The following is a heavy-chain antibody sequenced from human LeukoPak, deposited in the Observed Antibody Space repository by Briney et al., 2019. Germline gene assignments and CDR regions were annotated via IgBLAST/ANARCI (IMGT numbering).Heavy chain of an antibody. Sequence: GKSLTLSCAASGFIFSNFAMHWVRQAPGKGLEWLAVISHEGGNTNYADSVKGRFTISRDNSKNTLYLQMSSLRTEDTAVYYCAKMISVVVITFIDYWGQGTLVTVSS. CDR1: GFIFSNFA. J-gene: IGHJ4*02. D-gene: IGHD3-22*01. V-gene: IGHV3-30-3*02. CDR3: AKMISVVVITFIDY. CDR2: ISHEGGNT.